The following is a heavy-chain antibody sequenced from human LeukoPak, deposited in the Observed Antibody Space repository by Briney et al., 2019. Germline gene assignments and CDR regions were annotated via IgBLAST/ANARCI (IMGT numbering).Heavy chain of an antibody. Sequence: PGRSLRLSCAASGFTFSSYAMHWVRQAPGKGLEWVAVISYDGSNKYYADSVKGRFTISRDNSKNTLYLQMNSLRAEDTAVYYCARSGIAAAGTRYYYMDVWGKGTTVTVSS. J-gene: IGHJ6*03. CDR2: ISYDGSNK. D-gene: IGHD6-13*01. CDR1: GFTFSSYA. CDR3: ARSGIAAAGTRYYYMDV. V-gene: IGHV3-30-3*01.